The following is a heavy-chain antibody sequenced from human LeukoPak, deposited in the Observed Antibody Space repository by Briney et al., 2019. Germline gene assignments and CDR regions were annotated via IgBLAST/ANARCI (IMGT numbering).Heavy chain of an antibody. V-gene: IGHV4-4*07. Sequence: PSETLSLTCSVSGGSTSGYYWNWIRQPAGQGLEWLGRIYYTGNTAYNPSLESRLTMSLDTAKNQFSLKVTSVTAADTAVYYCARGGTLFTYFDSWGQGTLVTVSS. J-gene: IGHJ4*02. CDR2: IYYTGNT. D-gene: IGHD3-10*02. CDR3: ARGGTLFTYFDS. CDR1: GGSTSGYY.